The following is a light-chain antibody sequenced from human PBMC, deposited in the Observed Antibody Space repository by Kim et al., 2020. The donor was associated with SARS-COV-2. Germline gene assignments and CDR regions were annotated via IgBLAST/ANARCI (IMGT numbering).Light chain of an antibody. J-gene: IGKJ2*01. Sequence: SLSPGARATRSCRASQSVSSYLAWYQHKPGQAPRLLISDASNRATGIPARFSGSGSGTDFILTISSLEPEDFAVYYCHQRNYWPYTFGQGTKLEI. CDR3: HQRNYWPYT. V-gene: IGKV3-11*01. CDR1: QSVSSY. CDR2: DAS.